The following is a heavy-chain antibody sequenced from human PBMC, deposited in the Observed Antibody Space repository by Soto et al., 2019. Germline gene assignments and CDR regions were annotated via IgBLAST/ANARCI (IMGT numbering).Heavy chain of an antibody. CDR1: GGSISSGGYY. D-gene: IGHD6-25*01. J-gene: IGHJ2*01. V-gene: IGHV4-31*03. CDR2: IYYSGST. Sequence: QVQLQESGPGLVKPSQTLSLTCTVSGGSISSGGYYWSWIRQLPGKGLEWIGYIYYSGSTYYNPSLKSRVTISVDTSKNQFSLKLSSVTAADTAVYYCARDNNFLRIAAAEDWYFDLWGRGTLVTVSS. CDR3: ARDNNFLRIAAAEDWYFDL.